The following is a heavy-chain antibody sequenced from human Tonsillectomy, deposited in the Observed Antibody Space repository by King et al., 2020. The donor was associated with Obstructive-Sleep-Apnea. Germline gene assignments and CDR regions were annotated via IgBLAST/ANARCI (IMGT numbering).Heavy chain of an antibody. Sequence: VQLVESGGGLVQPGGSLRLSCAASGFTFSNDAMSWVRQAPGKGLEWVSSVSGNGDTTYYADSVKGRFTISRDNSKNTLYLQMNSLRADDTAVYYCANWPPEGGYVDWSRFDYWGQGTLLTVSS. CDR3: ANWPPEGGYVDWSRFDY. CDR1: GFTFSNDA. J-gene: IGHJ4*02. D-gene: IGHD3-9*01. V-gene: IGHV3-23*04. CDR2: VSGNGDTT.